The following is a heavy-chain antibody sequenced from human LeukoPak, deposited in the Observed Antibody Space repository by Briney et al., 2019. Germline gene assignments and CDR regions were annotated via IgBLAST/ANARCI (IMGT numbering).Heavy chain of an antibody. CDR1: GGSISSGSYY. CDR2: IYTSGST. CDR3: AREIGIAFDI. J-gene: IGHJ3*02. V-gene: IGHV4-61*02. Sequence: SETLPLTCTVSGGSISSGSYYWSWIRQPAGKGLEWIGRIYTSGSTNYNPSLKSRVTISVDTSKNQFSLKLSSVTAADTAVYYCAREIGIAFDIWGQGTMVTVSS. D-gene: IGHD1-26*01.